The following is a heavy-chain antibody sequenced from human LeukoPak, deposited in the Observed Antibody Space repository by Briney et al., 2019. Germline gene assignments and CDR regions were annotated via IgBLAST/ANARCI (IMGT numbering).Heavy chain of an antibody. J-gene: IGHJ6*03. Sequence: RGSLRLSCAGSGFSFSSYGMHWVRQAPGKGLEWMAFIRSDGSNKYYADSVKGRFTISRDNSKNTLYLQMNSLRAEDTAVYYCARVAGRYEPADYYYYYMDVWGKGTTVTISS. CDR3: ARVAGRYEPADYYYYYMDV. CDR1: GFSFSSYG. D-gene: IGHD2-2*01. V-gene: IGHV3-30*02. CDR2: IRSDGSNK.